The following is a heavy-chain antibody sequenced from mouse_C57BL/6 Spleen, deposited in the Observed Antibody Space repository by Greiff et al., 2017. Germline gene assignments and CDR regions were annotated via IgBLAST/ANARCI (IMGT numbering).Heavy chain of an antibody. CDR1: GFTFSSYA. Sequence: EVMLVESGGGLVKPGGSLKLSCAASGFTFSSYAMSWVRQTPEKRLEWVATISAGGSYTYYPDNVKGRFTISRDNAKNHLYLQMSHLKSEDTAMYYCARRLHFDYWGQGTTLTVSS. CDR2: ISAGGSYT. V-gene: IGHV5-4*03. CDR3: ARRLHFDY. J-gene: IGHJ2*01.